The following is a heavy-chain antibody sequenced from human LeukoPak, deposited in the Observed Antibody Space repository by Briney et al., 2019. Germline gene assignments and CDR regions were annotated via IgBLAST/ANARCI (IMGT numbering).Heavy chain of an antibody. Sequence: SETLSLTCTVSGYSISSGYYWGWIRQPPGKGLEWIGSIYHSGSTYYNPSLKSRVTISVDTSKNQFSLKLSSVTAADTAVYYCARDPHSSSWYRGPRGWFDPWGQGTLVTVSS. CDR3: ARDPHSSSWYRGPRGWFDP. CDR1: GYSISSGYY. J-gene: IGHJ5*02. D-gene: IGHD6-13*01. V-gene: IGHV4-38-2*02. CDR2: IYHSGST.